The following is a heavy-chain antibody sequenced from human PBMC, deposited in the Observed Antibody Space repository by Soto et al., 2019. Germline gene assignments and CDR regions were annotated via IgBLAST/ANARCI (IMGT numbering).Heavy chain of an antibody. CDR3: ARWVRIGSTHGWFDP. J-gene: IGHJ5*02. CDR1: GFTVSSNY. CDR2: IYSGGST. V-gene: IGHV3-53*01. Sequence: GGSLRLSCAASGFTVSSNYMSWVRQAPGKGLEWVSVIYSGGSTYYADSVKGRFTISRDNSKNTLYLQMNSLRAEDTAVYYCARWVRIGSTHGWFDPWGQGTLVTV. D-gene: IGHD2-2*01.